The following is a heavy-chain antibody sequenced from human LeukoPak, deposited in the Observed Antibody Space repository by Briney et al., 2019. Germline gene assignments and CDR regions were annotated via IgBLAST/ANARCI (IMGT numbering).Heavy chain of an antibody. CDR2: ISAYNGNT. J-gene: IGHJ4*02. CDR1: GYTFTTHG. CDR3: ARGPLWFGEFYFDY. D-gene: IGHD3-10*01. Sequence: ASVKVSCKASGYTFTTHGISWVRQAPGQGLEWMGWISAYNGNTNYAQKLQGRVTMTTDTSTSTAYMDLRSLRSDDTAVYYCARGPLWFGEFYFDYWGQGTLVTVSS. V-gene: IGHV1-18*01.